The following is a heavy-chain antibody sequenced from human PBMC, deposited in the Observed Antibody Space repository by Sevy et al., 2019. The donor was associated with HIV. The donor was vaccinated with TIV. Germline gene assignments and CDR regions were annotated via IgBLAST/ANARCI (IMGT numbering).Heavy chain of an antibody. CDR3: AKDQYGTGSYTYDY. CDR2: INPSGGST. D-gene: IGHD3-10*01. V-gene: IGHV1-46*01. J-gene: IGHJ4*02. Sequence: ASVKVSCKASGYTFTTYYMHWVRQAPGQGLEWMGMINPSGGSTSYAEKFQGRVTMTRDTYTSTVYMELSSLRSEDTAVYYCAKDQYGTGSYTYDYWGQGTLVTVSS. CDR1: GYTFTTYY.